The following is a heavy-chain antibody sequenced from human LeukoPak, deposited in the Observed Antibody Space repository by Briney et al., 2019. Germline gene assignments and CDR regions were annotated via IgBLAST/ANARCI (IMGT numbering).Heavy chain of an antibody. CDR1: GGTFVNYA. CDR2: IIPIFGRL. Sequence: GASVKVSCKASGGTFVNYAISWVRQAPGQGLEWMGGIIPIFGRLNYAQKFQGRGTITADEYTRTVYMEMRRLRAKDTAVYYCAGGKLFDFWSGYYPMDDYWGQGTLVTVSS. J-gene: IGHJ4*02. CDR3: AGGKLFDFWSGYYPMDDY. D-gene: IGHD3-3*01. V-gene: IGHV1-69*01.